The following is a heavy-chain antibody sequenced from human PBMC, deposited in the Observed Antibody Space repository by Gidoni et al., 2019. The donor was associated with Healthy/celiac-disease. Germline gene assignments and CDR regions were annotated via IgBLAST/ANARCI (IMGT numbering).Heavy chain of an antibody. CDR1: GVTVSSNY. CDR2: IYSGGST. Sequence: EVQLVESGGGLIQPGGSLRLSCAASGVTVSSNYMSWVRQAPGKGLEWVSVIYSGGSTYYADSVKGRFTISRDNSKTTLYLQMNSLRAEDTAVYYCARAAGSGSYYPFDYWGQGTLVTVSS. CDR3: ARAAGSGSYYPFDY. J-gene: IGHJ4*02. D-gene: IGHD3-10*01. V-gene: IGHV3-53*01.